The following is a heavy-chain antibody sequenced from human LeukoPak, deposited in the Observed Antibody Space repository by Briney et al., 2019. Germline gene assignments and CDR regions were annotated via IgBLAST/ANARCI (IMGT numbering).Heavy chain of an antibody. D-gene: IGHD2-2*01. CDR1: GYTFTGYY. Sequence: ASAKVSCKASGYTFTGYYMHWVRQAPGQGLEWLGWINPNSGGTNYAQKFQGWVTMTRDTSISTAYMELSRLRSDDTAVYYCARESDCSSTSCYDYWGQGTLVTVSS. CDR2: INPNSGGT. V-gene: IGHV1-2*04. J-gene: IGHJ4*02. CDR3: ARESDCSSTSCYDY.